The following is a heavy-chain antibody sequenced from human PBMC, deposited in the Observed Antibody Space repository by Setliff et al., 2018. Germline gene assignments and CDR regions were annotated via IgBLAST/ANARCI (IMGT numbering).Heavy chain of an antibody. J-gene: IGHJ4*02. V-gene: IGHV1-69*13. Sequence: SVKVSCKASGGTFSSHAISWVRQAPGQGLEWMGGIIPIFGTANYAQKFQGRVTITADESTSTAYMELSSLRFEETAVYYCARAQSWSGGPYYFDNWGQGTLVTVSS. CDR2: IIPIFGTA. CDR3: ARAQSWSGGPYYFDN. CDR1: GGTFSSHA. D-gene: IGHD3-3*01.